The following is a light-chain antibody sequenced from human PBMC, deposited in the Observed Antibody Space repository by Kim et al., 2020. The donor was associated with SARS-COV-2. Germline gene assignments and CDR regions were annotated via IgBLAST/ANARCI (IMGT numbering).Light chain of an antibody. CDR3: AAWDDSLSGSL. Sequence: GQEVSIPCSGSSSKIEINVENWYHQLPGTAPKLLVYRKNHRPSGVPDRFSGSKSGTSASLAISGLRSEDEADYYCAAWDDSLSGSLFGGGTQPTVL. CDR2: RKN. CDR1: SSKIEINV. V-gene: IGLV1-47*01. J-gene: IGLJ2*01.